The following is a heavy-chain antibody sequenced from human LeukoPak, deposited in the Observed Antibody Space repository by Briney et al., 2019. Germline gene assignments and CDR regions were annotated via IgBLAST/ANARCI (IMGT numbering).Heavy chain of an antibody. CDR2: INWNGGST. CDR3: AKDNYGGNSGENAFDI. Sequence: GSLRLSCAASGFTFDDYGMSWVRQAPGKGLEWVSGINWNGGSTGYADSVKGRFTISRDNAKNSLYLQMNSLRAEDMALYYCAKDNYGGNSGENAFDIWGQGTMVTVSS. CDR1: GFTFDDYG. J-gene: IGHJ3*02. V-gene: IGHV3-20*04. D-gene: IGHD4-23*01.